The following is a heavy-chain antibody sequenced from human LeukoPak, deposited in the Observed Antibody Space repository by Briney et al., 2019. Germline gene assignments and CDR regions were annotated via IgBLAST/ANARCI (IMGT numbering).Heavy chain of an antibody. CDR3: AKDLFPDILTGYTDY. CDR2: ISGSGGST. D-gene: IGHD3-9*01. V-gene: IGHV3-23*01. J-gene: IGHJ4*02. CDR1: GFTFSSYA. Sequence: GRSLRLSCAASGFTFSSYAMTWVRQAPGKGLEWVSAISGSGGSTYYADSVKGRFTISRDNSKNTLYLQMNSLRAEDTAVYYCAKDLFPDILTGYTDYWGQGTLVTVSS.